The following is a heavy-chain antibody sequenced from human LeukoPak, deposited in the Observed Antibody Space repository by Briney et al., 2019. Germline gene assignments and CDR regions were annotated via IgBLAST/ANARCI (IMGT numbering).Heavy chain of an antibody. CDR1: GGSLSSGDYY. D-gene: IGHD3-3*01. J-gene: IGHJ4*02. Sequence: PSETLSLTCTVSGGSLSSGDYYWSWIRQPPGKGLEWIGYIYYSGSTYYNPSLKSRVTISVDTSKNQFSLKLSSVTAADTAVYSCARQRTIFGVPYTARDYWGQGTLVTVSS. V-gene: IGHV4-30-4*08. CDR2: IYYSGST. CDR3: ARQRTIFGVPYTARDY.